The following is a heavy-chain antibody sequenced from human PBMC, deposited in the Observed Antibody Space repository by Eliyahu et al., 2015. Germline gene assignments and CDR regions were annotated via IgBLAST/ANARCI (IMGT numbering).Heavy chain of an antibody. D-gene: IGHD6-13*01. J-gene: IGHJ4*02. Sequence: SSYGMHWVRQAPGKGLEWVAVIWYDGSNKYYADSVKGRFTISRDNSKNTLYLQMNSLRAEDTAVYYCAREGGAPALAAPLDYWGQGTLVTVSS. V-gene: IGHV3-33*01. CDR2: IWYDGSNK. CDR1: SSYG. CDR3: AREGGAPALAAPLDY.